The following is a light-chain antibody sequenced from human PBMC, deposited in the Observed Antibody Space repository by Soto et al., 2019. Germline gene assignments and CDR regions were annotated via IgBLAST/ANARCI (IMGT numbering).Light chain of an antibody. J-gene: IGLJ3*02. Sequence: SYELTQPPSVSVAPGKTARITCGGNNIGSKSVHWYQQKPGQAPVLVIYYDSDRPSGIPERFSVYNSGNTATLTISRVEAGDEADYYCQVWDSSSDHPVFGGGTKVTVL. V-gene: IGLV3-21*04. CDR3: QVWDSSSDHPV. CDR2: YDS. CDR1: NIGSKS.